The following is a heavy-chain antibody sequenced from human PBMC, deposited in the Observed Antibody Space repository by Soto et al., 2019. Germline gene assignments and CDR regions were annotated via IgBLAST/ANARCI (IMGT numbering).Heavy chain of an antibody. CDR2: MSYDGSDT. CDR3: TIVRVADSALDH. CDR1: GFIFSNNG. J-gene: IGHJ4*02. Sequence: SGGSLRLSCVGSGFIFSNNGMHWVLQTPGKGLEWVAFMSYDGSDTFYADSVKGRFTISRDNSKNTLFLHMSNLRAEDTAMYYCTIVRVADSALDHWGQGTLVTVSS. D-gene: IGHD3-10*02. V-gene: IGHV3-30*02.